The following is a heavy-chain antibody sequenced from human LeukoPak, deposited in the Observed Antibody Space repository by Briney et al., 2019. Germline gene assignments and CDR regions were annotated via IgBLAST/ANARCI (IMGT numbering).Heavy chain of an antibody. CDR2: ISYDGSNK. J-gene: IGHJ5*02. Sequence: GGSLRLSCAASGXTFSSYALHWVRQAPGKGLESVAVISYDGSNKYYADSVKGRFTISRDNSKNTLYLQMNSLRSEDTAVYYCARDDIVVVVAASHHNWFDPWGQGTLVTVSS. D-gene: IGHD2-15*01. CDR1: GXTFSSYA. V-gene: IGHV3-30-3*01. CDR3: ARDDIVVVVAASHHNWFDP.